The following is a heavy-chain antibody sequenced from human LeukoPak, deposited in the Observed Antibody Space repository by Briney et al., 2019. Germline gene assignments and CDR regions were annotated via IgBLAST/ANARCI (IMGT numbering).Heavy chain of an antibody. CDR3: ARGDGYCSSISCLSWFDP. J-gene: IGHJ5*02. CDR2: IYYSGST. Sequence: PSETLSLTCTVSGGSISSGGYYWSWIRQHPGKGLEWIGYIYYSGSTYYNPSLKSRVTISADTSKNQFSLKLSSVTAADTAVYYCARGDGYCSSISCLSWFDPWGQGTLVTVSS. D-gene: IGHD2-2*03. CDR1: GGSISSGGYY. V-gene: IGHV4-31*03.